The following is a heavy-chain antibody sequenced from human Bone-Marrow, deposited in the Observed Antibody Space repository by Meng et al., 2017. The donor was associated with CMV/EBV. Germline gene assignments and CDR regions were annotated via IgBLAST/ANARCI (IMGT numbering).Heavy chain of an antibody. V-gene: IGHV3-73*01. Sequence: LSLTRAASGFTFSGSSMHWVRQASGKGLEWVGRIRTKGNNYATAYAASVKGRFTISRDDSKDTVYLQMNSQKTEDTAVYYWAKTLVSTTEGYWGQGTLVTVSS. D-gene: IGHD5/OR15-5a*01. CDR3: AKTLVSTTEGY. CDR2: IRTKGNNYAT. CDR1: GFTFSGSS. J-gene: IGHJ4*02.